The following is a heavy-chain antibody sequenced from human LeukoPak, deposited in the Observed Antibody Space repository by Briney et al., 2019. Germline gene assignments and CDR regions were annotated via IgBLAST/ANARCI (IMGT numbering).Heavy chain of an antibody. J-gene: IGHJ4*02. CDR1: GFTFRSYS. CDR3: ARGRGGYYFYY. CDR2: LISSSSTI. D-gene: IGHD3-10*01. V-gene: IGHV3-48*01. Sequence: GGSLRLSCTASGFTFRSYSMNWVRQAPGKGVEWVSYLISSSSTIYYAASVRGRFTTSRDNAKNSLYLQMNSLRAEDTAVYYGARGRGGYYFYYWGQGTLVTVSS.